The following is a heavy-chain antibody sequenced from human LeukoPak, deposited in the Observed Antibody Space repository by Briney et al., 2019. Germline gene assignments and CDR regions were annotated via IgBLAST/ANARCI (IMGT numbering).Heavy chain of an antibody. Sequence: GGSLRLSCAASGFTFRSHGMHWGRQTPGKGLEWVAFVRYDGSDTYYADSVKGRFTVSRDNSKNTVYLQMNRLRAEDTAVYYCARGDSSFDAFDIWGQGTMVTVSS. J-gene: IGHJ3*02. CDR3: ARGDSSFDAFDI. D-gene: IGHD6-13*01. CDR1: GFTFRSHG. CDR2: VRYDGSDT. V-gene: IGHV3-30*02.